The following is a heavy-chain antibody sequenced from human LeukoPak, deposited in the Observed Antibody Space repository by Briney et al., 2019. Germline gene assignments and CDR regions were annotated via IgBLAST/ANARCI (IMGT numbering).Heavy chain of an antibody. J-gene: IGHJ5*02. CDR1: RFTVSSNY. CDR3: ARDSSPITGTLWFDP. V-gene: IGHV3-66*02. Sequence: GGSLRLSCAASRFTVSSNYMSWVRQAPGKGLEWVSVIYSGGSTYYADSVKGRFTISRDNSKNTLYLQMNSLRAEDTAVYYCARDSSPITGTLWFDPWGQGTLVTVSS. CDR2: IYSGGST. D-gene: IGHD1/OR15-1a*01.